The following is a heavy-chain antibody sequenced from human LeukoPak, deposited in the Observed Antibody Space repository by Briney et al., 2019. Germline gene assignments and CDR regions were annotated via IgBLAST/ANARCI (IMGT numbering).Heavy chain of an antibody. J-gene: IGHJ3*02. D-gene: IGHD2-21*01. CDR2: IYSGGST. V-gene: IGHV3-53*01. CDR3: ARMEVVVIAIKAFDI. Sequence: GGSLRLSCAASGFTVSSNYMSWVRQAPGKGLEWVSVIYSGGSTYYADSVKGRFTISRDNSKNTLYLQMNSLRAEDTAVYYCARMEVVVIAIKAFDIWGQGTMVTVSS. CDR1: GFTVSSNY.